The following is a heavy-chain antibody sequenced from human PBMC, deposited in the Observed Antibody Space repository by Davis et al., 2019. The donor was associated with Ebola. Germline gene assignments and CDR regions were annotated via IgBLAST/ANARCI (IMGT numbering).Heavy chain of an antibody. V-gene: IGHV3-74*01. CDR3: AKDGQLVLPFDY. J-gene: IGHJ4*02. D-gene: IGHD6-13*01. CDR2: INSDGSST. Sequence: PGGSLRLSCAASGFTFSSYWMHWVRQAPGKGLVWVSRINSDGSSTSYADSVKGRFTISRDNAKNSLYLQMNSLRAEDTAVYYCAKDGQLVLPFDYWGQGTLVTVSS. CDR1: GFTFSSYW.